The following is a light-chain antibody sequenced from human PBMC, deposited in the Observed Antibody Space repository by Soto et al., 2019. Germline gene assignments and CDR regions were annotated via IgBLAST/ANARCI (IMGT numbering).Light chain of an antibody. CDR3: QQYGSSPYT. J-gene: IGKJ2*01. V-gene: IGKV3-20*01. CDR2: GAS. CDR1: QSVSSSY. Sequence: EIVLTQSPGTLSLSPGESATLSWRASQSVSSSYLAWYQQKPGQAPRLLIYGASSRATGIPDRFSGSGSGTDFTLTISRLEPEDFAVYYCQQYGSSPYTFGQGTKLEIK.